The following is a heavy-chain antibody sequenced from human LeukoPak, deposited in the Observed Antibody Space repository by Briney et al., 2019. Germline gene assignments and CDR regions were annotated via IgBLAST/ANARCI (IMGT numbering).Heavy chain of an antibody. CDR3: ARSEGSYLDY. CDR2: IYHSGST. CDR1: GYSISSGYY. D-gene: IGHD1-26*01. Sequence: SETLSLTCTVSGYSISSGYYWGWIRQPPGKGLEWIGSIYHSGSTYYNPSLKSRVTISVDTSKNQFSLKLSSVTAADTAVYYCARSEGSYLDYWGQGTLVTVSS. J-gene: IGHJ4*02. V-gene: IGHV4-38-2*02.